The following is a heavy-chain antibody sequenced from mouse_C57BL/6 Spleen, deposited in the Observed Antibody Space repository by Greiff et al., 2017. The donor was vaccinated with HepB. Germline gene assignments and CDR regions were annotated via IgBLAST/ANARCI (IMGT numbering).Heavy chain of an antibody. V-gene: IGHV1-42*01. J-gene: IGHJ2*01. Sequence: VQLQQSGPELVKPGASVKISCKASGYSFTGYYMNWVKQSPEKSLEWIGEINPSTGGTTYNQKFKAKATLTVDKSSSTAYMQLKSLTSEDSAVYYCARGGYGGGFDYWGQGTTLTVSS. CDR1: GYSFTGYY. CDR3: ARGGYGGGFDY. D-gene: IGHD1-1*02. CDR2: INPSTGGT.